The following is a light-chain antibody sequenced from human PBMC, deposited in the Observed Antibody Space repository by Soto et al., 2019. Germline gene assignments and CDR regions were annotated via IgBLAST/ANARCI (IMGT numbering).Light chain of an antibody. CDR1: QSVSSN. Sequence: EIVMTHSPATLSVSPGERATLSFSSSQSVSSNLAWYQQKPGQAPRLLIYGASTRATGIPARFSGSGFGTEFTLTISSLQSEDFAVYYCQKYNNWPRKFGQGTKVDIK. CDR3: QKYNNWPRK. CDR2: GAS. V-gene: IGKV3-15*01. J-gene: IGKJ1*01.